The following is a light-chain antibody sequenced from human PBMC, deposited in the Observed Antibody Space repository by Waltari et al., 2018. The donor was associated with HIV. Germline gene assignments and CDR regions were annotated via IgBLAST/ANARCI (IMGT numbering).Light chain of an antibody. CDR1: QTVLYSSDNRDY. Sequence: DLVLTQSPDSMAVSLGERATVNCTSSQTVLYSSDNRDYLAWYQVRPGQPPQLLIYWASTRQSGVPDRFSGSGSGTHFTLTISGLQAEDVAIYYCRQYYTTPQSFGQGTRLEI. J-gene: IGKJ2*03. V-gene: IGKV4-1*01. CDR2: WAS. CDR3: RQYYTTPQS.